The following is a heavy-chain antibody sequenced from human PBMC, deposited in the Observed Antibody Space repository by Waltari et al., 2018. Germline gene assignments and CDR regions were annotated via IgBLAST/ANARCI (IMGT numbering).Heavy chain of an antibody. CDR1: GGSISTGDYY. D-gene: IGHD2-8*01. CDR2: IYYSGST. V-gene: IGHV4-30-4*01. J-gene: IGHJ6*02. CDR3: ARNAFYFYYGMDV. Sequence: QVQLQESGPGLVKPSQTLSLPCTVPGGSISTGDYYWSWLRQPPGKGLEWIGYIYYSGSTYYNPSLKSRVTISVDTSKNQFSLKLSSVTAADTAVYYCARNAFYFYYGMDVWGQGTTVTVSS.